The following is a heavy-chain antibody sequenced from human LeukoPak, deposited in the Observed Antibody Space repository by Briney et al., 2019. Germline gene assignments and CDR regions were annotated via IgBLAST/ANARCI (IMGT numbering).Heavy chain of an antibody. CDR1: GYTLTELS. V-gene: IGHV1-24*01. CDR3: ATTRRRLATISRFSAFDI. CDR2: FDPEYGET. D-gene: IGHD5-24*01. J-gene: IGHJ3*02. Sequence: ASVKVSCKVSGYTLTELSMHWVRQAPGKGLEWMGGFDPEYGETIYAQKFQGRVTMTEDTSTDTAYMELSSLRSEDTAVYYCATTRRRLATISRFSAFDIWGQGTMVTVSS.